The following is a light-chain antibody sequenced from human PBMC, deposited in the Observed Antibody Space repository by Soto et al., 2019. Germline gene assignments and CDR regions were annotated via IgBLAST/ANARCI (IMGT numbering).Light chain of an antibody. Sequence: LTQPASVSGSPGQSITISCTGTSSDVGAYNYVSWYQQYPGKAPKVIIFEVRKRPSGVSNRFSGSKSGDTASLTISGLQAADEAHYYCTSYRSITTFVFGSGTNITV. CDR1: SSDVGAYNY. J-gene: IGLJ1*01. CDR2: EVR. V-gene: IGLV2-14*01. CDR3: TSYRSITTFV.